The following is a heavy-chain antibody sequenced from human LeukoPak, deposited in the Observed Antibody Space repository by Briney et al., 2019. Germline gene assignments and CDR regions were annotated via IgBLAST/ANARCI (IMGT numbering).Heavy chain of an antibody. CDR3: ARERYYDSPHGYFDY. CDR1: GGTFSSYA. CDR2: IIPIFGTA. J-gene: IGHJ4*02. Sequence: SVKVSCKASGGTFSSYAISWVRQAPGQGLEWMGGIIPIFGTANYAQKFQGRVTITTDESTSTAYMELSSLRSEDTAVYYCARERYYDSPHGYFDYWAREPWSPSPQ. V-gene: IGHV1-69*05. D-gene: IGHD3-22*01.